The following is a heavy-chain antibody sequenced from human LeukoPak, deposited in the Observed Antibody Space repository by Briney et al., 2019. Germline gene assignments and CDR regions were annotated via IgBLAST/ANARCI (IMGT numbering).Heavy chain of an antibody. V-gene: IGHV4-39*01. CDR1: GDSISGISYY. Sequence: SETLSLTCSVSGDSISGISYYWGWIRQPPGKGLEWIGKIYYSGSSYNNPSLESRVVISLDTSRNQFSLKLTSVTATDTAVYYCARQGAVGATGFDFWGQGILVTVSS. D-gene: IGHD1-26*01. CDR3: ARQGAVGATGFDF. CDR2: IYYSGSS. J-gene: IGHJ4*02.